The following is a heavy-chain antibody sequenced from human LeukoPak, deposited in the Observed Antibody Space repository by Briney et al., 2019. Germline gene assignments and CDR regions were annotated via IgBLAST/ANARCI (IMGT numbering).Heavy chain of an antibody. CDR1: GTTFSRSA. D-gene: IGHD1-26*01. CDR3: ARDDGSATLGFDS. Sequence: SVKVSCKASGTTFSRSAISWVRQAPGQGLEWIGGVIPILGTTNYAQKFQDRVSITTDESTSTAYMEVSSLRSVNTAVYFCARDDGSATLGFDSWGQGTLVTVSS. V-gene: IGHV1-69*05. CDR2: VIPILGTT. J-gene: IGHJ4*02.